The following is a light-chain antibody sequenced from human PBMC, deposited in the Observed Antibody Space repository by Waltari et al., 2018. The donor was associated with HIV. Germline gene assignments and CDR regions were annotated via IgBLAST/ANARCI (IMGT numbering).Light chain of an antibody. Sequence: QSALTQPPSASGSPGQSVTISCTGTSSDVGGYNYVSWYQLPPGKAPKLMIYEVSKRPSGVPDRFSGSKSGDTASLTGSGLQSEDEADYFCASYAGSTNVFGTGTKVTVL. CDR1: SSDVGGYNY. V-gene: IGLV2-8*01. CDR2: EVS. CDR3: ASYAGSTNV. J-gene: IGLJ1*01.